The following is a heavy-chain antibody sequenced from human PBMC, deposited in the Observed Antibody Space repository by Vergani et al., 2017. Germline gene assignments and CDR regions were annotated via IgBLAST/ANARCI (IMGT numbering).Heavy chain of an antibody. D-gene: IGHD6-13*01. Sequence: QVQLVESGGGVVQPGRSLRLSCAASGFTFSSYAMHWVRQAPGKGLEWMAVISYDGSNKYYADSVKGRFTISRDNSKNTLYLQMNSLRAEDTAVYYCARDRDSSSWYYYGMDVWGQGTTVTVSS. V-gene: IGHV3-30-3*01. CDR3: ARDRDSSSWYYYGMDV. J-gene: IGHJ6*02. CDR2: ISYDGSNK. CDR1: GFTFSSYA.